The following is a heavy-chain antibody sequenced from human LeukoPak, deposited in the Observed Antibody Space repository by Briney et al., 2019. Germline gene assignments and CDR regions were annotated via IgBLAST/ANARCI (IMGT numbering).Heavy chain of an antibody. V-gene: IGHV4-59*01. CDR2: IHYSGST. CDR3: GRADPLWFGASVWFDH. D-gene: IGHD3-10*01. J-gene: IGHJ5*02. CDR1: GGSISGYY. Sequence: PSETLSLTCTVSGGSISGYYWSWIRQPPGEGLEWIGYIHYSGSTNYNPSLKSRVTISVDTSTNQLSLKLSSVTAADTAVYYCGRADPLWFGASVWFDHWGEGAL.